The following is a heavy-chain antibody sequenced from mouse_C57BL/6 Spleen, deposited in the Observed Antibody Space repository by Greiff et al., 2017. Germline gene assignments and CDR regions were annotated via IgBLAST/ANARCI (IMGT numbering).Heavy chain of an antibody. J-gene: IGHJ3*01. CDR2: INYDGSST. CDR1: GFTFSDYY. D-gene: IGHD3-3*01. V-gene: IGHV5-16*01. Sequence: DVMLVASEGGLVQPGSSMKLSCTASGFTFSDYYMAWVRQVPEKGLEWVANINYDGSSTYYLDSLKSRFIISRDNAKNILYLQMSSLKSEDTATYYCARGLAWFAYWGQGTLVTVSA. CDR3: ARGLAWFAY.